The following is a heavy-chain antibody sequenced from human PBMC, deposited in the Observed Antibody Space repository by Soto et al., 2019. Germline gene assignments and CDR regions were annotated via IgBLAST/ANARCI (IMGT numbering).Heavy chain of an antibody. CDR2: IKQDVGEK. Sequence: GGSLRLSCAASGFTFSSYWMSWVRQAPGKGLEWVANIKQDVGEKYYVDSVKGRFTISRDNAKNSLYLQMNSLRGDDTAVYYCVRDYRVSYGYGPFDYWGQGTLVTVSS. CDR1: GFTFSSYW. CDR3: VRDYRVSYGYGPFDY. D-gene: IGHD5-18*01. J-gene: IGHJ4*02. V-gene: IGHV3-7*03.